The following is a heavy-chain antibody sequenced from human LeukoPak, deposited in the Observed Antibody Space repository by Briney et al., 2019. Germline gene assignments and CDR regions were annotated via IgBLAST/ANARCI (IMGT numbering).Heavy chain of an antibody. V-gene: IGHV4-31*03. CDR2: VAYSGMT. CDR3: ARAPYVSGSFGWFDP. Sequence: SETLSLTCTVSGGSISSGGYYWNWIRQYPGKGLEWIGFVAYSGMTNQNPSLRSRLAISLDTSKNQFSLELTSVIAADTAVYYCARAPYVSGSFGWFDPWGQGALVTVSS. J-gene: IGHJ5*02. D-gene: IGHD3-10*01. CDR1: GGSISSGGYY.